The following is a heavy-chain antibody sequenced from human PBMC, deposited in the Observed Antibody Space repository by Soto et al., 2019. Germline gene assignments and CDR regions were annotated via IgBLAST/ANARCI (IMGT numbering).Heavy chain of an antibody. V-gene: IGHV3-48*01. D-gene: IGHD3-16*02. J-gene: IGHJ4*02. CDR2: ICSSSSTI. CDR3: ARDGIGGVIVNYFDS. Sequence: GGSLRLSCAASGFTFSSYGMHWVRQAPGKGLEWVSYICSSSSTIYYADSVKGRFTISRDNAKNSLYLQMNSLRAEDTAVYYCARDGIGGVIVNYFDSWGQGTLVTVSS. CDR1: GFTFSSYG.